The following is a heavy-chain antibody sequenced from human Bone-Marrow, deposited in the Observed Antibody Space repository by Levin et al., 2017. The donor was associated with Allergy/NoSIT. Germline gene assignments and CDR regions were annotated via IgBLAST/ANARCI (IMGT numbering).Heavy chain of an antibody. V-gene: IGHV1-69*13. CDR2: IIPLFGTA. J-gene: IGHJ6*02. CDR3: ARVWDRYSSSSSYYYGLDV. CDR1: GGTFSKFA. Sequence: SVKVSCKASGGTFSKFAISWVRQAPGQGLVWMGGIIPLFGTAKYAHEMQGRITITADDSTGTCDMELSGLRSDDTAVYYCARVWDRYSSSSSYYYGLDVWGQGTTVTVSS. D-gene: IGHD6-6*01.